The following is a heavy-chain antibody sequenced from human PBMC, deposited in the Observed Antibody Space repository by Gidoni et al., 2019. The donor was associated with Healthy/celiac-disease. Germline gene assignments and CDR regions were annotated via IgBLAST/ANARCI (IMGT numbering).Heavy chain of an antibody. CDR1: GGSFSGYY. CDR3: ARKLAWVLRFLEGYRGANWFDP. D-gene: IGHD3-3*01. J-gene: IGHJ5*02. Sequence: QVQLQQWGAGLLKPSETLSLPCAVSGGSFSGYYWSWIRQPPGTGLEWIGEINHSGSTNYNPSLRIRVTISVDTSKNQFSLKLSSVTAADTAVYYWARKLAWVLRFLEGYRGANWFDPWGQGTLVTVSS. CDR2: INHSGST. V-gene: IGHV4-34*01.